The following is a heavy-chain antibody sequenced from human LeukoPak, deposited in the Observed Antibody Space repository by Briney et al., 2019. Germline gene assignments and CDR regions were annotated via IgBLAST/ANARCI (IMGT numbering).Heavy chain of an antibody. D-gene: IGHD5-12*01. CDR2: IYTSGTT. V-gene: IGHV4-61*02. CDR1: GGSVRRGNYY. J-gene: IGHJ5*02. Sequence: SETLSLTCTVSGGSVRRGNYYWTWIRQPAGSGLEWIGRIYTSGTTDYNPSLRTRVTISVDASRNQFSLNLSSVTAADTAVYYCARVYVDKGNWFDPWGQGTLVTVSS. CDR3: ARVYVDKGNWFDP.